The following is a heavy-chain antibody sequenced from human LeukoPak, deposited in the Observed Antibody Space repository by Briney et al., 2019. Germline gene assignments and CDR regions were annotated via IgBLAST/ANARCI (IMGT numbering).Heavy chain of an antibody. CDR3: ARDHYYDSSGYNGWFGP. Sequence: PGGSLRLSCAASGFTFRSYAMSWVRQAPGKGLEWVSAISGSGGSTYYADSVKGRFTISRDNSKNSLYLQMNSLRAEDTAVYYCARDHYYDSSGYNGWFGPWGQGTLVTVSS. V-gene: IGHV3-23*01. J-gene: IGHJ5*02. D-gene: IGHD3-22*01. CDR1: GFTFRSYA. CDR2: ISGSGGST.